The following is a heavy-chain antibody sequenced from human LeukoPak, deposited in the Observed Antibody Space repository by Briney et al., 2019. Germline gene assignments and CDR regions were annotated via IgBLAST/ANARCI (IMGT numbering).Heavy chain of an antibody. CDR2: ITPSGSAT. J-gene: IGHJ4*02. V-gene: IGHV3-23*01. CDR3: AVQGGLAAAYFDY. D-gene: IGHD6-13*01. CDR1: GFTFGNYA. Sequence: GGSLRLSCAASGFTFGNYAMTWVRQAPGKALEWVSAITPSGSATNYADSVKGRFTISRDNSKNTLYLQMNSLRAEDTAVYYCAVQGGLAAAYFDYWGQGTLVTVSS.